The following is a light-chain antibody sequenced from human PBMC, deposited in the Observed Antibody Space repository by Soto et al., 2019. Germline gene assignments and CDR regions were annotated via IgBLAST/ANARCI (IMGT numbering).Light chain of an antibody. V-gene: IGKV3-15*01. CDR1: QSVSSN. CDR2: GAS. Sequence: IVMTQSLATLSVSPGERATLSCRASQSVSSNLAWYQQKPGQAPRLLIYGASTRATGIPATFSGSGSGTEFTLTISSLQSEDFAVYYCQQYSNWPSFGGGTKVEIK. J-gene: IGKJ4*01. CDR3: QQYSNWPS.